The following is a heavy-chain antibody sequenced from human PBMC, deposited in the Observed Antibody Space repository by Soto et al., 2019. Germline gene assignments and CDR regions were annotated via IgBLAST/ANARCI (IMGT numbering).Heavy chain of an antibody. D-gene: IGHD4-17*01. CDR1: GITFSTYA. J-gene: IGHJ6*02. CDR3: AADYLRHNSLNGYYYSYGMDV. Sequence: GGSLRLSCAASGITFSTYAMSWVRRAPGKGLEWVSTIGSNGADKQYADFVKGRFTVSRDSSKSTLSLQMNSLRAEDTAVYYCAADYLRHNSLNGYYYSYGMDVWGQGTTVTVSS. CDR2: IGSNGADK. V-gene: IGHV3-23*01.